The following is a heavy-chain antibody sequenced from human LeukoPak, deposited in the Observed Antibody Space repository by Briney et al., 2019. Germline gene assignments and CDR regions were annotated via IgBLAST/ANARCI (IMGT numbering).Heavy chain of an antibody. CDR2: IRSKAYGGTT. Sequence: GGSLRLSCTASGSTFGDYAMSWVRQAPGKGLEWVGFIRSKAYGGTTEYAASVKGRFTISRDDSKSIAYLQMNSLKTEDTAVYYCTRDGFDYDFWSGYYEFDYWGQGTLVTVSS. J-gene: IGHJ4*02. D-gene: IGHD3-3*01. CDR1: GSTFGDYA. CDR3: TRDGFDYDFWSGYYEFDY. V-gene: IGHV3-49*04.